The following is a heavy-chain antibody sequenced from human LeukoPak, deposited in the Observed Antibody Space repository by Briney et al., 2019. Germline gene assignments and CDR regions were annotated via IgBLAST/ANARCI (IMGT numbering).Heavy chain of an antibody. J-gene: IGHJ4*02. D-gene: IGHD5-12*01. Sequence: SQTVSLTCAVSGGSISSGGYSWSWIRQPPGKGLEWIGYIYHSGSTYYNPSLKSRVTISVDRSKNQFSLKLSSVTAADTAVYYCARHSGYDYADYWGQGTLVTVSS. V-gene: IGHV4-30-2*01. CDR2: IYHSGST. CDR1: GGSISSGGYS. CDR3: ARHSGYDYADY.